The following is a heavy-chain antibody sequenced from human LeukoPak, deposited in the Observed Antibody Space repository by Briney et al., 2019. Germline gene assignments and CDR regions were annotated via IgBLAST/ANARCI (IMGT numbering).Heavy chain of an antibody. V-gene: IGHV3-21*01. D-gene: IGHD2-21*01. CDR3: ARSISNY. CDR1: AFTFSTYN. J-gene: IGHJ4*02. CDR2: ITSSSSYT. Sequence: GGSLRLSCAASAFTFSTYNMNWVRQAPGKGLEWVSSITSSSSYTFYADSVKGRFTISRDNAKNSLYLQMNSLRAEDTAVYYCARSISNYWGQGTLVTVSS.